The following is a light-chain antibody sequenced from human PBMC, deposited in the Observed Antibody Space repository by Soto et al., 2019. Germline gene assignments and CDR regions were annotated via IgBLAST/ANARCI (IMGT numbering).Light chain of an antibody. Sequence: EIVMTQSPDTLSVSPGERATLTCRAGQGVTTNFAWYQQKSGQSPRLLIYDVSIRATGVPARFSATGSETDFTLTISGLQSGDSAVYFCQQYNNWPFPFGQGTRLEI. J-gene: IGKJ5*01. CDR1: QGVTTN. V-gene: IGKV3-15*01. CDR3: QQYNNWPFP. CDR2: DVS.